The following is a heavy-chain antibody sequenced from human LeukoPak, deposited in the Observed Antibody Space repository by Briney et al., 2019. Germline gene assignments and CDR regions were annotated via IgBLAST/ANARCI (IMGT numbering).Heavy chain of an antibody. V-gene: IGHV1-24*01. CDR3: ATVPRVIIHYYGSGTLSY. CDR2: FDPEDGET. D-gene: IGHD3-10*01. J-gene: IGHJ4*02. Sequence: ASVKVSCKASGYTFTGYYMHWVRQAPGQGLEWMGGFDPEDGETIYAQKFQGRVTMTEDTSTDTAYMELSSLRSEDTAVYYCATVPRVIIHYYGSGTLSYWGQGTLVTVSS. CDR1: GYTFTGYY.